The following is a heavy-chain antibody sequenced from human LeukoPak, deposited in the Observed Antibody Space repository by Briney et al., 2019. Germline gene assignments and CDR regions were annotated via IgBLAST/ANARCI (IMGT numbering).Heavy chain of an antibody. D-gene: IGHD3-22*01. CDR3: AKEPYYDSSGYYEIDY. V-gene: IGHV3-30*18. J-gene: IGHJ4*02. Sequence: GGSLRLSCAASGFTFSSYGMHWVRQAPGKGLEWVAVISYDGSNKYYADSVKGRFTISRDNSKNTLYLQMNSLRAEDTAVYYCAKEPYYDSSGYYEIDYWVQGTLVTVSS. CDR1: GFTFSSYG. CDR2: ISYDGSNK.